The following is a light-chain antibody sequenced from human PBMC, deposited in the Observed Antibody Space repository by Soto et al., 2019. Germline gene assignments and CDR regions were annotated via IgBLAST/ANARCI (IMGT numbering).Light chain of an antibody. V-gene: IGKV1-16*02. CDR2: VAS. CDR3: QQYKSYPYT. J-gene: IGKJ4*01. Sequence: DIQMTQSPSSLSASVGDKVTITCRASQDISNSLAWFQQKPGKAPKSLIYVASILQSGVPSKFSGSGSGTNFALTISSLQPEDFATYYCQQYKSYPYTFGGGTKVEIK. CDR1: QDISNS.